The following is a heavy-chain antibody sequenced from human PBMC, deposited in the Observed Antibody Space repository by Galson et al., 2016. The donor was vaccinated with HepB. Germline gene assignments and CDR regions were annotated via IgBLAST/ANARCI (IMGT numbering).Heavy chain of an antibody. CDR2: IFYFDNT. J-gene: IGHJ4*02. CDR3: ASDSTYGNF. CDR1: GASVSSTGYY. V-gene: IGHV4-61*08. Sequence: SETLSLTCTVSGASVSSTGYYWSWIRQPPGKGLEWIGYIFYFDNTNYNPSLKSRVTISVDTSKNQFSLKLNFVTAADTAVYYCASDSTYGNFWGQGTLATVSS. D-gene: IGHD3-10*01.